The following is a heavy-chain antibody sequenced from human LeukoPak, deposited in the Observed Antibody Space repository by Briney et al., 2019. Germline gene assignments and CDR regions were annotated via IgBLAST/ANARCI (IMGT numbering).Heavy chain of an antibody. J-gene: IGHJ4*02. CDR2: ISYDGSNK. V-gene: IGHV3-30-3*01. CDR1: GFTFSSYA. Sequence: PGRSLRLSCAASGFTFSSYAMHWVRQAPGKGLEWVAIISYDGSNKYYADSVKGRFTISRDNSKNTLYLQMNSLRGEDTAVYYCARDRVGATDYFDYWGQGTLVTVSS. D-gene: IGHD1-26*01. CDR3: ARDRVGATDYFDY.